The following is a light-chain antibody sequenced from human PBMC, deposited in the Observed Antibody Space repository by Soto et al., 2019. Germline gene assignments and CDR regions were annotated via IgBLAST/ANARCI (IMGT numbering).Light chain of an antibody. Sequence: VLTQPPSVSGAPGQRVTISCTGSSSNIGAGYDVHWYQQLPGTAPKLLIYGSINRPSGVPARFSVSKSGTSASLAITGLQTEDEADYYCQSFDSSLSGSVFGGGTQLTVL. CDR1: SSNIGAGYD. J-gene: IGLJ3*02. V-gene: IGLV1-40*01. CDR3: QSFDSSLSGSV. CDR2: GSI.